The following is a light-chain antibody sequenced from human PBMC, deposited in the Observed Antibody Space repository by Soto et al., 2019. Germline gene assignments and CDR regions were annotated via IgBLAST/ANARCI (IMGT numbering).Light chain of an antibody. Sequence: EIVLTQSPGTLSLSPGERATLSCRASQSVSSSYLAWYQQKPGQAPRLLIYGASSRATGIPDRFSGSGSGTDFTLTISSLEPEDFAVYYCQQYVSAPITFGQGTRLEIK. CDR3: QQYVSAPIT. J-gene: IGKJ5*01. CDR2: GAS. CDR1: QSVSSSY. V-gene: IGKV3-20*01.